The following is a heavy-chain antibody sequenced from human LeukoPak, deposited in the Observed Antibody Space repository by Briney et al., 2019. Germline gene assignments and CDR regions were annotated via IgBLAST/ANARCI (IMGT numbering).Heavy chain of an antibody. J-gene: IGHJ4*02. Sequence: SETLSLTCTLSGGSISSYYWSWIRQPPGKGLEWIGYIYYSGTTDYNPSLKSRVTISVDTSNNQFSLKVSSVTAADTAVYYCARSSGAYRSFDYWGQGTLVPVSS. V-gene: IGHV4-59*01. D-gene: IGHD1-26*01. CDR2: IYYSGTT. CDR3: ARSSGAYRSFDY. CDR1: GGSISSYY.